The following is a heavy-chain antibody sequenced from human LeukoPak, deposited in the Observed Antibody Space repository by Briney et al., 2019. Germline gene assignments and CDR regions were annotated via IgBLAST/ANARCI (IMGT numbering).Heavy chain of an antibody. V-gene: IGHV4-34*01. CDR2: INHSGRS. CDR1: GGSFRGYY. D-gene: IGHD1-26*01. CDR3: VMGQWELKGTY. Sequence: PSQTLSPTCAVYGGSFRGYYWRWVRQSPGRGLEWIGEINHSGRSNYNPSLKSRVTISVDTSRNQFSLKLTSVTAADTAVYYCVMGQWELKGTYWGQGTLVTISS. J-gene: IGHJ4*02.